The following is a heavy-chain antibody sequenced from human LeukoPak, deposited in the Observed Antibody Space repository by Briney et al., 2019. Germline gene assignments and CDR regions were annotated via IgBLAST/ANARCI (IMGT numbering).Heavy chain of an antibody. D-gene: IGHD6-13*01. V-gene: IGHV3-74*01. CDR1: GFTFSSYW. Sequence: GGSLRLSCAASGFTFSSYWMHWVRQAPGKGLVWVSRINSDGSSTSYADSVKGRFTISRDNAKNTLYLQMNSLRAEDTAVYYCAWTRYSSSWYSDYWGQGTLVTVSS. CDR2: INSDGSST. J-gene: IGHJ4*02. CDR3: AWTRYSSSWYSDY.